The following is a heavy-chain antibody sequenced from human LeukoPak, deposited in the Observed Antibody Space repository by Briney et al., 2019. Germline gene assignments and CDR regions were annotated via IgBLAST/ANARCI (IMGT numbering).Heavy chain of an antibody. J-gene: IGHJ4*02. CDR2: TYADGYT. V-gene: IGHV3-53*01. CDR1: GFTFSDYY. Sequence: GGSLRLSCAASGFTFSDYYMSWIRQAPGKGLEWVSITYADGYTFYADSVKGRFTISRDSSKNTLCLQMNSLRAEDTAMYYCARGLRHCDRTSCFQPFDCWGQGTLVTVSS. CDR3: ARGLRHCDRTSCFQPFDC. D-gene: IGHD2-2*01.